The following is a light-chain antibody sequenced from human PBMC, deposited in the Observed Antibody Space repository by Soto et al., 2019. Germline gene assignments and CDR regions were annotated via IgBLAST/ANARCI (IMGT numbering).Light chain of an antibody. CDR3: LHLNSYSPDT. J-gene: IGKJ3*01. CDR2: AAS. V-gene: IGKV1-9*01. CDR1: QGISSY. Sequence: DLQLTQSPSFLSASVGDRVTITCRASQGISSYLAWYQQKPGKAPKLLIFAASTLQNGVPSRFSGSGSGTEFTLTISSLQPEDFATYYCLHLNSYSPDTFGPGTKVDFK.